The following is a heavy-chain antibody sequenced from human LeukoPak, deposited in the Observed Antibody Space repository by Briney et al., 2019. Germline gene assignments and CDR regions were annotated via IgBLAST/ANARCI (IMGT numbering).Heavy chain of an antibody. CDR1: GGSTSRYY. Sequence: SETLSLTCTVSGGSTSRYYWSWIRQPPGKRLEWLGYIYYSGSTTYNPSLKSRLTISVDTSKNQISLKLISLTAADTASYYCARLPGIVAVWGQGTMVTV. D-gene: IGHD6-13*01. J-gene: IGHJ4*02. V-gene: IGHV4-59*12. CDR2: IYYSGST. CDR3: ARLPGIVAV.